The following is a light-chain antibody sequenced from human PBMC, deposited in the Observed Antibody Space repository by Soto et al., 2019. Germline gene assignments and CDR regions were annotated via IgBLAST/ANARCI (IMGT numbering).Light chain of an antibody. J-gene: IGLJ1*01. CDR3: SSYTSSSTSGV. CDR2: DVS. Sequence: QSALTQPASVSGSPGQSITISCTGTSSDVGGYNYVSWYQQHPGKAPKLMIYDVSNRPSGVSNRFSGSKSGNTASLTISGLQAGDEADYYCSSYTSSSTSGVFGTGTKLTV. V-gene: IGLV2-14*01. CDR1: SSDVGGYNY.